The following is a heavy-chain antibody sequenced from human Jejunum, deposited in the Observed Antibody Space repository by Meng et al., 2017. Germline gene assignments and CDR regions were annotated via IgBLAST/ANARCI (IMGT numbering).Heavy chain of an antibody. CDR1: GESFTNYY. D-gene: IGHD4/OR15-4a*01. J-gene: IGHJ4*02. CDR3: ARGQDRAKTGY. V-gene: IGHV4-34*01. CDR2: VTHSEGT. Sequence: QGQLQQWGAGLMKHSESLSHTCAVYGESFTNYYWNWIRQPPGKGLEWIGEVTHSEGTNYHPSLKSRVTISVDMSKNQFSLKLSSVTAADTAVYYCARGQDRAKTGYWGQGTLVTVSS.